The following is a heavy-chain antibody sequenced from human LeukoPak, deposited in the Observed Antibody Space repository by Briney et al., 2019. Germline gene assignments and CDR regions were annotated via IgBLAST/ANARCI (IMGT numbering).Heavy chain of an antibody. CDR3: ASIGYYYDSSGPMGI. V-gene: IGHV3-20*04. CDR2: INWNGGST. CDR1: GFTLDDYG. Sequence: GGSLRLSCAASGFTLDDYGMSWVRQAPGKGLEWVSGINWNGGSTGYADSVKGRFTISRDNAKNSLYLQMNSLRAEDTALYYCASIGYYYDSSGPMGIWGQGTMVTVSS. J-gene: IGHJ3*02. D-gene: IGHD3-22*01.